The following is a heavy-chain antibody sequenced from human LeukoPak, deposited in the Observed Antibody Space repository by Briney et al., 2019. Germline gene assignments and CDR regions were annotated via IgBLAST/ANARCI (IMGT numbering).Heavy chain of an antibody. J-gene: IGHJ4*02. V-gene: IGHV3-23*01. D-gene: IGHD6-19*01. Sequence: QPGGSLRLSCAASGFSFSSYAMSWVRQAPGKGLEWVSSISGSGDNTYYAESVKGRFTISRDNSKNTLFLQMNSLRAEDTAVLYCAKRSGYTTGWFFDFWGQGTLVTVSS. CDR3: AKRSGYTTGWFFDF. CDR2: ISGSGDNT. CDR1: GFSFSSYA.